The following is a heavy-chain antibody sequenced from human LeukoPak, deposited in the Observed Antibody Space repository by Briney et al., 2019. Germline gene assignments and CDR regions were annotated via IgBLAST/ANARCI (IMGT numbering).Heavy chain of an antibody. Sequence: SETLSLTCAVYGGSFSGYYWSWIRQPPGKGLEWIGSIYYSGSTYYNPSLKSRVTISVDTSKNQFSLKLSSVTAADTAVYYCARDGFSYTMIVVVITNAFDIWGQGTMVTVSS. D-gene: IGHD3-22*01. V-gene: IGHV4-34*01. CDR3: ARDGFSYTMIVVVITNAFDI. CDR1: GGSFSGYY. J-gene: IGHJ3*02. CDR2: IYYSGST.